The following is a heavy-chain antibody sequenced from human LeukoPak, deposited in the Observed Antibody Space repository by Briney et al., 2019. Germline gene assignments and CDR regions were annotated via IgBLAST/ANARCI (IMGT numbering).Heavy chain of an antibody. CDR1: GFTFSSYA. Sequence: PGGSLRLSCAASGFTFSSYAMSWVRQAPGKGLEWVSAISGSGGSTYYADSVKGRFTISRDNSKNSLYLQMNSLRTEDTALYYCAKDRYYYDSSGYYHPGYFQHWGQGTLVTVSS. CDR3: AKDRYYYDSSGYYHPGYFQH. CDR2: ISGSGGST. D-gene: IGHD3-22*01. J-gene: IGHJ1*01. V-gene: IGHV3-23*01.